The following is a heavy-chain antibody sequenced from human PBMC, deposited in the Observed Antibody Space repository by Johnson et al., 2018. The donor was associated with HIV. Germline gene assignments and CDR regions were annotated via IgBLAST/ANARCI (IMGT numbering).Heavy chain of an antibody. D-gene: IGHD2-15*01. Sequence: VQLVESGGGLVQPGGSLRLSCAASGFTFSNYAMTWVRQSPGKGLEWVSTISVSGDSTYYADSVKGRFTISREKSKNTLYVQMNSLRVEDKAVYYCARDLGRPDAFDVWGQGTMVTVSS. CDR2: ISVSGDST. CDR1: GFTFSNYA. V-gene: IGHV3-23*04. CDR3: ARDLGRPDAFDV. J-gene: IGHJ3*01.